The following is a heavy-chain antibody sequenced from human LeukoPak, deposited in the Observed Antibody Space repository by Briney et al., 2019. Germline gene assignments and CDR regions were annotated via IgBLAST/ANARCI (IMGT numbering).Heavy chain of an antibody. J-gene: IGHJ4*02. CDR2: ISWNSGSI. Sequence: GGSLRLSCAASGFTFDDYAMPWVRQAPGKGLEWVSGISWNSGSIGYADSVKGRFTISRDNAKNSLYLQMNSLRAEDTALYYCAKDPSFLDYDSSGLEWGQGTLVTVSS. V-gene: IGHV3-9*01. CDR1: GFTFDDYA. CDR3: AKDPSFLDYDSSGLE. D-gene: IGHD3-22*01.